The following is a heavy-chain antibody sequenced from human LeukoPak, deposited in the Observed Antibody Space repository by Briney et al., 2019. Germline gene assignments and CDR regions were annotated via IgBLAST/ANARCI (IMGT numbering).Heavy chain of an antibody. CDR1: GYSISSNNW. Sequence: SETLSLTCAVSGYSISSNNWWAWIRQPPGKGLDWIGYICYSGNTYYNPYNPSLTSRVTMSVNTSKNQFSLKLDSVTEIDTSMYYCARNQAVAANRGAFDIWGQGTMVTVSS. CDR2: ICYSGNT. D-gene: IGHD6-19*01. J-gene: IGHJ3*02. CDR3: ARNQAVAANRGAFDI. V-gene: IGHV4-28*01.